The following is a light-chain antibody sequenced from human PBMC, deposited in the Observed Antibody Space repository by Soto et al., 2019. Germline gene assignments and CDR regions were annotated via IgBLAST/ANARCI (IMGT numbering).Light chain of an antibody. CDR3: QQYTSSLIT. J-gene: IGKJ5*01. CDR2: GAS. CDR1: QTISSNY. Sequence: QAPGTLSFSPWERATLSCSASQTISSNYLAWDQQKPGQAPRLLIYGASGRATGIPDRFSGSGSGTDFTLTISRLEPEDFAVYYCQQYTSSLITFGQGTRLEIK. V-gene: IGKV3-20*01.